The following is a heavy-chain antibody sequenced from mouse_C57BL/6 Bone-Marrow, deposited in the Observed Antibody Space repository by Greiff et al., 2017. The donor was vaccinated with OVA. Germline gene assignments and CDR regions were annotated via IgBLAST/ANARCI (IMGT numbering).Heavy chain of an antibody. CDR2: IWSGGST. V-gene: IGHV2-2*02. Sequence: VQLQESGPGLVQPSQSLSITCTVSGFSLTSYGVHWVRQSPGKGLEWLGVIWSGGSTDYNAAFISRLSISKDNSKSQVFFKMNSLQANDTAIYYCASTMVTTNWYFDVWGTGTTVTVSS. D-gene: IGHD2-2*01. CDR1: GFSLTSYG. J-gene: IGHJ1*03. CDR3: ASTMVTTNWYFDV.